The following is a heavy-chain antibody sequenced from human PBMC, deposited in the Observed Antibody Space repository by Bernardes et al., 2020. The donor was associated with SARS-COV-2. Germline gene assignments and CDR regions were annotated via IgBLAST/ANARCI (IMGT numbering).Heavy chain of an antibody. CDR1: GGSISSYY. CDR2: IYYSGST. Sequence: SETLSLTCTVSGGSISSYYWSWIRQPPGKGLEWIGYIYYSGSTNYNPSLKSRVTISVDTSKNQFSLKLSSVTAADTAVYYCARVQLEPHDYYYYYGMDVWGQGTTVTVSS. J-gene: IGHJ6*02. V-gene: IGHV4-59*01. D-gene: IGHD1-1*01. CDR3: ARVQLEPHDYYYYYGMDV.